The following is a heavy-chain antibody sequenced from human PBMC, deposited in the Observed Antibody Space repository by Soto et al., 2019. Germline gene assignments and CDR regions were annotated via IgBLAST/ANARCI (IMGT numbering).Heavy chain of an antibody. J-gene: IGHJ6*02. V-gene: IGHV1-18*04. CDR2: ISAYTGNT. D-gene: IGHD3-3*01. CDR1: GYTFTSYG. Sequence: ASVKVSCKASGYTFTSYGISWLRQAPVQGLEWMGWISAYTGNTNYSQTLQGRVTMTTDTSTTTAYMELRSLRSDDTAVYYCARGQNPLVLRFSEWFTYGMDVWGQGTTVTVSS. CDR3: ARGQNPLVLRFSEWFTYGMDV.